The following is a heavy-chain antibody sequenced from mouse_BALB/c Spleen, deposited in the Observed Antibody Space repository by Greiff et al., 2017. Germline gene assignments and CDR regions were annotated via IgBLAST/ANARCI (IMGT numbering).Heavy chain of an antibody. V-gene: IGHV7-3*02. Sequence: EVQLVESGGGLVQPGGSLRLSCATSGFTFTDYYMSWVRQPPGKALEWLGFIRNKANGYTTEYSASVKGRFTISRDNSQSILYLQMNTLRAEDSATYYCARDGVYYYGRGAMDYWGQGTSVTVSS. J-gene: IGHJ4*01. CDR1: GFTFTDYY. CDR3: ARDGVYYYGRGAMDY. D-gene: IGHD1-1*01. CDR2: IRNKANGYTT.